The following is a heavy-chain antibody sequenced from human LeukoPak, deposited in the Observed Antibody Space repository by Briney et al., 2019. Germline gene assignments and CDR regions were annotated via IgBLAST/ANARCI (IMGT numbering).Heavy chain of an antibody. V-gene: IGHV4-34*01. J-gene: IGHJ6*03. CDR3: TRLGSVGYYNYQYMDI. D-gene: IGHD3-10*01. Sequence: PSETLSLTCAGYGGTFSGYYWSWIRQPPGKGLEWIGEINDIGNTNYDPSLRSRVTISVDTSKNQFSLSLTSATAADTAVYFCTRLGSVGYYNYQYMDIWGNGTTVTVSS. CDR1: GGTFSGYY. CDR2: INDIGNT.